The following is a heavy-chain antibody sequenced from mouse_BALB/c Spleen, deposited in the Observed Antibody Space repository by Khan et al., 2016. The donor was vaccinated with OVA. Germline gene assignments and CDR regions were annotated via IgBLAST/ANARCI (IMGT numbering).Heavy chain of an antibody. D-gene: IGHD2-14*01. CDR1: GYTFTSYD. CDR2: IYPYNDDT. J-gene: IGHJ2*01. CDR3: AKDYRYDVYFDY. Sequence: VQLQESGPELVKPGASVKMSCKASGYTFTSYDIHWVKQKPGQGLEWIGYIYPYNDDTKYNQKFKGKATLTSDKSSSTAYMQLRSLTSEDSAVYDSAKDYRYDVYFDYWGQGTTLTVSS. V-gene: IGHV1S136*01.